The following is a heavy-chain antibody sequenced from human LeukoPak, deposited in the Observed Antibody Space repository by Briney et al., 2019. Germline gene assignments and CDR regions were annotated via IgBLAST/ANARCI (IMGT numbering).Heavy chain of an antibody. J-gene: IGHJ4*02. V-gene: IGHV4-34*01. CDR2: INHSGST. D-gene: IGHD3-10*01. Sequence: SETLSLTCAVYGGSFSGYYWSWIRQPPGKGLEWIGEINHSGSTNYNPSLKSRVTISVDTSKNQFSLNLSSVTAADTAVYYCARLSYGSGSHYNFYFDFWGQGTLVTVSA. CDR1: GGSFSGYY. CDR3: ARLSYGSGSHYNFYFDF.